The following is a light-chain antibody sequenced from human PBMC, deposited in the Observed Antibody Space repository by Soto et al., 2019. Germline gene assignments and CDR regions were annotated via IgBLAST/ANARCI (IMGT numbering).Light chain of an antibody. CDR2: DAS. J-gene: IGKJ2*01. Sequence: EIVLTQSPATLSLSPGERATLSCRTSQSVGTYLAWYQHNPGQAPWLLIYDASNRATGIPARFSGSGSGTDFTLTISSPEPEDFAVYYRQEPYHLPNSFCQGTKLEIK. CDR1: QSVGTY. V-gene: IGKV3-11*01. CDR3: QEPYHLPNS.